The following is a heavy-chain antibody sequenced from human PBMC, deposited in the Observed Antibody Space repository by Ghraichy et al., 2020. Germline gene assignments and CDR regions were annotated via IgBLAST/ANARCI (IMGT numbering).Heavy chain of an antibody. CDR1: GFTFSSYS. D-gene: IGHD3-16*01. V-gene: IGHV3-21*01. J-gene: IGHJ5*02. CDR2: ISSSSSYI. CDR3: ARGGLDNWFDP. Sequence: LTCAASGFTFSSYSMNWVRQAPGKGLEWVSSISSSSSYIYYADSVKGRFTISRDNAKNSLYLQMNSLRAEDTAVYYCARGGLDNWFDPWGQGTLVTVSS.